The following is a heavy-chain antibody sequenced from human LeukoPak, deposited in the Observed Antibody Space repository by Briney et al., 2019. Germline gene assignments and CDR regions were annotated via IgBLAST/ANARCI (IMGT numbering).Heavy chain of an antibody. Sequence: PGGSLRLSCAASGFTFSSYAMSWVRQAPGKGLEWVSAISGSAGSTFYADSVKGRFTISRDNSKNTLYLQMNSLRAEDTAVYYCAKDRSSGWLFDCWGQGTLVTVSS. CDR1: GFTFSSYA. V-gene: IGHV3-23*01. CDR3: AKDRSSGWLFDC. D-gene: IGHD6-19*01. CDR2: ISGSAGST. J-gene: IGHJ4*02.